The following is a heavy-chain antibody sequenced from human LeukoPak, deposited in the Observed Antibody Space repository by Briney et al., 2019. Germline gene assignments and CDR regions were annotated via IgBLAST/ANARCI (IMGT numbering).Heavy chain of an antibody. D-gene: IGHD3-3*01. CDR1: GGSISSYY. V-gene: IGHV4-4*07. CDR2: IYTSGST. Sequence: SETLSLTCTVSGGSISSYYWSWIRQPAGKGLEWIGRIYTSGSTNYNPSLKSRVTMSVDTSKNQFSLKLSSVTAADTAVYYCAREGPTVTTPIFDYWGQGTLVTVSS. CDR3: AREGPTVTTPIFDY. J-gene: IGHJ4*02.